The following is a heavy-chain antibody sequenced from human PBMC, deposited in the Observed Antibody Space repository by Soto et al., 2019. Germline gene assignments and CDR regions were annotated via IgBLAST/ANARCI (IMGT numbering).Heavy chain of an antibody. V-gene: IGHV3-30*18. CDR1: GFTFSSYD. D-gene: IGHD3-3*01. CDR3: AKDLDYDFWRGYRLYMDN. J-gene: IGHJ4*02. Sequence: QVQLVESGGGVVQPGRSLRLSCAASGFTFSSYDMHWVRQAPGKGLEWVAVISYDGSNKYYADSVKGRFTISRDNSKNTLYLQMNSLRAEDTAVYNCAKDLDYDFWRGYRLYMDNWGQATVLTVSS. CDR2: ISYDGSNK.